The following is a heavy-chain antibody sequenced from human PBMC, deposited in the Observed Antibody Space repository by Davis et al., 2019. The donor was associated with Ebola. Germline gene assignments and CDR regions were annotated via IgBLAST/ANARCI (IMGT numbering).Heavy chain of an antibody. CDR1: GYTFTSYA. CDR3: ARDQIAYGDYALYYYYGMDV. J-gene: IGHJ6*02. V-gene: IGHV7-4-1*02. CDR2: INTNTGNP. D-gene: IGHD4-17*01. Sequence: ASVKVSCKASGYTFTSYAMNWVRQAPGQGLEWMGWINTNTGNPTYAQGFTGRFVFSLDTSVSTAYLQISSLKAEDTAVYYCARDQIAYGDYALYYYYGMDVWGQGTTVTVSS.